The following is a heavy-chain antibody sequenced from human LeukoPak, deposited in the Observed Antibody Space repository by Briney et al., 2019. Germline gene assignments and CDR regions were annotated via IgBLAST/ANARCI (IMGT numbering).Heavy chain of an antibody. CDR2: ISSSSSHI. Sequence: PGGSLRLSCAASGFTFSSYSMNWVRQAPGKGLEWVSSISSSSSHIYYADSVKGRFTISRDNAKSSLYLQMNSLRVEDTAVYYCARDRGWGKGDSEWELPNHFDYWAREPWSPSPQ. CDR1: GFTFSSYS. CDR3: ARDRGWGKGDSEWELPNHFDY. V-gene: IGHV3-21*01. D-gene: IGHD1-26*01. J-gene: IGHJ4*02.